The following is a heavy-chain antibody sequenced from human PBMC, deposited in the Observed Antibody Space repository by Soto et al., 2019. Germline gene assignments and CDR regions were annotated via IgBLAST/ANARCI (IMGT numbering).Heavy chain of an antibody. D-gene: IGHD4-17*01. J-gene: IGHJ4*02. CDR3: ARDYGGNYFIFDY. Sequence: EVQLVESGGGLVKPGGSLRLSCAASGFTFSSYSMNWVRQAPGKGLEWVSSISSSSSYIYYADSVKGRFTISRDNAKNSLYLQMISLRAEDTAVYYCARDYGGNYFIFDYWGQGTLVTVSS. CDR2: ISSSSSYI. V-gene: IGHV3-21*01. CDR1: GFTFSSYS.